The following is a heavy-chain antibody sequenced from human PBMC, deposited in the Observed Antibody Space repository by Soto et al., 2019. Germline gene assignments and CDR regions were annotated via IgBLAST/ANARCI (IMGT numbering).Heavy chain of an antibody. J-gene: IGHJ6*02. V-gene: IGHV1-18*01. CDR1: GYTFTSYG. Sequence: ASVKVSCKASGYTFTSYGISWVRQAPGQGLEWMGWISAYNGNTNYAQKLQGRVTMTTDTSTSTAYMELRGLRSDDTAVYYCAREELGYCSGGSCYPHYYYGMDVWGQGTTVTVS. CDR3: AREELGYCSGGSCYPHYYYGMDV. CDR2: ISAYNGNT. D-gene: IGHD2-15*01.